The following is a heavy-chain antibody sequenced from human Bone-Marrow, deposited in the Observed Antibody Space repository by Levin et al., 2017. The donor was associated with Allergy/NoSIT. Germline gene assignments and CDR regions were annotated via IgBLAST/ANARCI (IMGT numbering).Heavy chain of an antibody. CDR1: GDPINDHY. D-gene: IGHD5-12*01. V-gene: IGHV4-59*11. Sequence: ETLSLTCTVSGDPINDHYWTWVRQPPGKGLEWIGHIFYVGTTKYNPSLVSRVTISLDPSKTQFSLTMTSVTAADTAVYYCAKVVRANWLDPWGQGTLVVVSS. CDR3: AKVVRANWLDP. J-gene: IGHJ5*02. CDR2: IFYVGTT.